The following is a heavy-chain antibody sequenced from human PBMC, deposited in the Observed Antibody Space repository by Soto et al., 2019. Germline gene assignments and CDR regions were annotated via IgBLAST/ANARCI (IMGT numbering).Heavy chain of an antibody. J-gene: IGHJ5*02. CDR1: GGSITSYY. Sequence: ASETLSLTCTVSGGSITSYYWSWIRQPPGKGLEWIGYIYYSGSTNYNPSLKSRVTISVDTSTNQFSLRLRSVTAADTAMYYCAREAGVQYPFDPWGQGTLVTVSS. D-gene: IGHD1-1*01. CDR2: IYYSGST. CDR3: AREAGVQYPFDP. V-gene: IGHV4-59*01.